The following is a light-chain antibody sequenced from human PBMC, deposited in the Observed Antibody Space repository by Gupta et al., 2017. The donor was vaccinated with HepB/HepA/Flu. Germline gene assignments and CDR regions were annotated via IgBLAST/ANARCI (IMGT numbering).Light chain of an antibody. CDR3: QQGFSVPFT. Sequence: DIQMTQSPSSLSASLRDRVSITRRARQNINNFLNWYQQKPGEAPKLLIFSGSGLQSGVPSRFSGSGFETDFTLTISSLNPEDCATYYCQQGFSVPFTFGGGTKLEI. CDR1: QNINNF. J-gene: IGKJ4*01. CDR2: SGS. V-gene: IGKV1-39*01.